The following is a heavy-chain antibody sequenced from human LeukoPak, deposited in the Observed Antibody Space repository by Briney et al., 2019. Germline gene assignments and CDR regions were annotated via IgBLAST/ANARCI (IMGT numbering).Heavy chain of an antibody. D-gene: IGHD2-15*01. J-gene: IGHJ3*01. V-gene: IGHV3-13*01. Sequence: GGSLRLFCVASGFTFSGYDMHWVRQAPGKGLEWVSAIGIPGDTYYPASVKGRFTISRENDKSSFYLQMNSLRVEDTAVYYCVRAHVAAGLALDLWGQGTMVTVSS. CDR2: IGIPGDT. CDR1: GFTFSGYD. CDR3: VRAHVAAGLALDL.